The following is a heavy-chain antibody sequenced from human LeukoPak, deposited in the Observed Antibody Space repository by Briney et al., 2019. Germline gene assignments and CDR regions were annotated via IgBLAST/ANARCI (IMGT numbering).Heavy chain of an antibody. V-gene: IGHV1-69*13. Sequence: SVKVSCKASGGTFSSYAISWVRQAPGQGLEWMGVVIPIFGTANYAQKFQGRVTITADESTSTAYMELSSLRSEDTAVYYCARGTGGYCSSTSRINWFDPWGQGTLATVSS. J-gene: IGHJ5*02. CDR3: ARGTGGYCSSTSRINWFDP. D-gene: IGHD2-2*01. CDR2: VIPIFGTA. CDR1: GGTFSSYA.